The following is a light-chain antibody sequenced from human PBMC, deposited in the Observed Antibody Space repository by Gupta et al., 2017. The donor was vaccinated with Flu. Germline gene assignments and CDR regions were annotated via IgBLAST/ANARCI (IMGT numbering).Light chain of an antibody. CDR1: SSDVGGYNF. CDR3: CSYAGTYTSRV. V-gene: IGLV2-11*01. CDR2: DVF. J-gene: IGLJ1*01. Sequence: QSVLTQPRSLSGSPGPSVTISCTGTSSDVGGYNFVSWYQQHPGKAPKLVIYDVFKRPSGVPDRFSGSKSGNTASLTISGLQTEDEADYYCCSYAGTYTSRVFGTGTKITVL.